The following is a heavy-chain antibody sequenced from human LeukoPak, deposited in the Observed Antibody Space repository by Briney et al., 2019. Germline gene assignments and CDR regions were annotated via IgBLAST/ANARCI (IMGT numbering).Heavy chain of an antibody. V-gene: IGHV1-2*02. J-gene: IGHJ6*03. Sequence: GASVKVSCKASGYTFTGYYMHWVRQAPGQGLEWMGWINPNSGGTNYAQKFQGRVTMTRDTSISTAYKELSRLRSDDTAVYYCARDITGYSSSWYTFGYMDVWGKGTTVTVSS. CDR2: INPNSGGT. CDR1: GYTFTGYY. CDR3: ARDITGYSSSWYTFGYMDV. D-gene: IGHD6-13*01.